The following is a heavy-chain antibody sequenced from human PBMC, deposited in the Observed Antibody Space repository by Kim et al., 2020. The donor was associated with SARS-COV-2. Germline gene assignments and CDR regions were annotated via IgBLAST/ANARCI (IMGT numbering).Heavy chain of an antibody. D-gene: IGHD1-26*01. CDR3: ARHPYSGSYQGWWFDY. Sequence: SETLSLTCTVSGGSISSYYWSWIRQPPGKGLEWIGYIYYSGSTNYNPSLKSRVTISLDTSKNQFSLKLSSVTAADTAVYYCARHPYSGSYQGWWFDYWGQGTLVTVSS. CDR2: IYYSGST. J-gene: IGHJ4*02. V-gene: IGHV4-59*13. CDR1: GGSISSYY.